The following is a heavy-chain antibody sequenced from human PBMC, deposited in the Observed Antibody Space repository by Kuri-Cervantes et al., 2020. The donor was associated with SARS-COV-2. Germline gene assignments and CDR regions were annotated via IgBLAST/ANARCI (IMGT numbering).Heavy chain of an antibody. V-gene: IGHV3-30-3*01. J-gene: IGHJ4*02. D-gene: IGHD2-21*01. CDR1: GFTLSTCA. Sequence: GGSLRLSCAASGFTLSTCAMHWVRQVPGKGLEWVAVISDDGSNKNYTDSVKGRFTISRDNSKNTLYLQMNSLRTEDTAVFYCARERVGVPDYWGQGTLVTVSS. CDR2: ISDDGSNK. CDR3: ARERVGVPDY.